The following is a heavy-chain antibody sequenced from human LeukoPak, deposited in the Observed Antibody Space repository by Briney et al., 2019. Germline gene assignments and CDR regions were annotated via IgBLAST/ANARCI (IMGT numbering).Heavy chain of an antibody. CDR1: GGSISSYY. D-gene: IGHD5/OR15-5a*01. Sequence: SETLSLTCTVSGGSISSYYWSWIRQPPGKGLEWIGYIYYSGSTNYNPSLKSRVTISVDTSKNQFSLKVSSVTAADTAVYYCARHRGGHSVWGQGTLVTVSS. V-gene: IGHV4-59*08. CDR2: IYYSGST. CDR3: ARHRGGHSV. J-gene: IGHJ4*02.